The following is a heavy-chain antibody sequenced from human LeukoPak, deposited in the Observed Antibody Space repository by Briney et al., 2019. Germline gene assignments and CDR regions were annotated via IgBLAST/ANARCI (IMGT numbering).Heavy chain of an antibody. CDR3: AKDMDREYCSSTSCFKSDAFDI. D-gene: IGHD2-2*01. CDR1: GFTFSSYG. Sequence: PGGSLRLSCAASGFTFSSYGMHWVRQAPGKGLEWVAFIRYDGSNKYYADSVKGRFTISRDNSKNTLYLQMNSLRAEDTAGYYCAKDMDREYCSSTSCFKSDAFDIRGKGTMVTVSS. J-gene: IGHJ3*02. CDR2: IRYDGSNK. V-gene: IGHV3-30*02.